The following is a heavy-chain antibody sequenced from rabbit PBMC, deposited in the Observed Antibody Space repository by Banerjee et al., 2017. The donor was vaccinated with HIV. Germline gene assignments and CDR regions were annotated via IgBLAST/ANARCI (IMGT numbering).Heavy chain of an antibody. CDR3: ARGAGYVGYGFKL. V-gene: IGHV1S40*01. J-gene: IGHJ4*01. CDR2: IYTTSGST. Sequence: QSLEESGGGLVQPEGSLTLTCTASGFDLSSYYYMCWVRQAPGKGLELIACIYTTSGSTYYASWAKGRFTISKTSSTTVTLQMTSLTAADTATYFCARGAGYVGYGFKLWGPGTLVTVS. D-gene: IGHD7-1*01. CDR1: GFDLSSYYY.